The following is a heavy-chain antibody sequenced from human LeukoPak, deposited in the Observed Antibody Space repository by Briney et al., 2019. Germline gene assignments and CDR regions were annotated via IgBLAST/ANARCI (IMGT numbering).Heavy chain of an antibody. CDR3: ARGSGNYYGMDV. D-gene: IGHD2-15*01. CDR2: IYHSGST. J-gene: IGHJ6*02. Sequence: SETLSLTCAVYGGSFSGYSWSWIRQPPGKGLEWIGYIYHSGSTYYNPSLKSRVTISVDRSKNQFSLKLSSVTAADTAVYYCARGSGNYYGMDVWGQGTTVTVSS. V-gene: IGHV4-30-2*01. CDR1: GGSFSGYS.